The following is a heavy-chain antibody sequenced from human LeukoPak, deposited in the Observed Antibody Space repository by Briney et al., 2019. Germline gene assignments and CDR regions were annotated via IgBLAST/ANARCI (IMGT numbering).Heavy chain of an antibody. V-gene: IGHV2-5*02. Sequence: SGPTLVNPTQTLTLTCTFSGFSLSTSGGGVGWIRQPPGKAVEWLALIYWDDDKRYSPSLKSSLTITKDTSKNQVVLTMTNIDPVDTATYYCADSRARIDSFDIWGKGTMVTVSS. J-gene: IGHJ3*02. CDR3: ADSRARIDSFDI. D-gene: IGHD1-14*01. CDR1: GFSLSTSGGG. CDR2: IYWDDDK.